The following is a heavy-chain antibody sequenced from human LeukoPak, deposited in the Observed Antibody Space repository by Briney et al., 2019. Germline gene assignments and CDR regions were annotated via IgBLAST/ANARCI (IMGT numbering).Heavy chain of an antibody. V-gene: IGHV3-33*01. J-gene: IGHJ4*02. CDR2: IWYDGSNK. D-gene: IGHD2-15*01. Sequence: QSGGSLRLSCAASGFTFSSYGMHWVRQAPGKGLEWVAVIWYDGSNKYYADSVKGRFTISRDNSKNTLYPQMNSLRAEDTAVYYCARDQNLGGGSCYIWGQGTLVTVSS. CDR3: ARDQNLGGGSCYI. CDR1: GFTFSSYG.